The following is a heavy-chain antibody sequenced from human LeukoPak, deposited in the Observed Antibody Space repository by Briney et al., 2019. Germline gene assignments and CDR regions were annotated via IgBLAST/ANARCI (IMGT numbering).Heavy chain of an antibody. V-gene: IGHV4-39*01. J-gene: IGHJ4*02. CDR1: GGSISSTTYY. CDR3: ARRRYCSSTSCYLYFDY. CDR2: IYYTGRT. Sequence: SETLSLTCAVSGGSISSTTYYWAWIRQPPGKGLEWIGSIYYTGRTHYIPSLKSRVTISLDTSKNQFSLKLSSVTAADTAVYYCARRRYCSSTSCYLYFDYWGQGTLVTVSS. D-gene: IGHD2-2*01.